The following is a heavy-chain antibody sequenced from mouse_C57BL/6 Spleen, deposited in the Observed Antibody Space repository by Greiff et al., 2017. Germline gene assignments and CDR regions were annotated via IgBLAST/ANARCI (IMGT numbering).Heavy chain of an antibody. CDR2: IYPGSGST. CDR3: ARGDYYGSSYGY. CDR1: GYTFTSYW. Sequence: QVHVKQSGAELVKPGASVKMSCKASGYTFTSYWITWVKQRPGQGLEWIGDIYPGSGSTNYNEKFKSKATLTVDTSSSTAYMQLSSLTSEDSAVYYCARGDYYGSSYGYWGQGTTLTVSS. J-gene: IGHJ2*01. D-gene: IGHD1-1*01. V-gene: IGHV1-55*01.